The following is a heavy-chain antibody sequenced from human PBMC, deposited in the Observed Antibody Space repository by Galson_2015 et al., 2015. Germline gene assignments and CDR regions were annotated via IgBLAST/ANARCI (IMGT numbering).Heavy chain of an antibody. CDR1: GDSVSSHSGA. J-gene: IGHJ4*02. Sequence: CAISGDSVSSHSGAWNRIRQSPSRGLEWLGRTYHRSKWYNDYAVSVKSRTTINPDTSKNQFSLQLNSVTPEDTAVYYCAREAYSFDYWAQGTLVTVSS. CDR2: TYHRSKWYN. CDR3: AREAYSFDY. D-gene: IGHD2-21*01. V-gene: IGHV6-1*01.